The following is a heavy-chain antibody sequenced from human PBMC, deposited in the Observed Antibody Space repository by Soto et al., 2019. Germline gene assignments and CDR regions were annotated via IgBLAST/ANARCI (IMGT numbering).Heavy chain of an antibody. CDR3: ARYTGWFNFDS. Sequence: SPTLSLTCAICGDSVSTDIAAWSWIRQSPPRGLEWLGRTYYRSKWYSDYAVSVKSRIAISPDTSRNQFSLQLNSVTPDDTAVYYCARYTGWFNFDSWGQGTLVTVSS. CDR1: GDSVSTDIAA. CDR2: TYYRSKWYS. V-gene: IGHV6-1*01. J-gene: IGHJ4*02. D-gene: IGHD6-19*01.